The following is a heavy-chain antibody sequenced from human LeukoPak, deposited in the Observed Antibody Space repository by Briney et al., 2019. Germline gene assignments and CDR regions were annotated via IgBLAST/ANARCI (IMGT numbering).Heavy chain of an antibody. CDR2: VNGDGSST. J-gene: IGHJ6*02. CDR3: ARGGCVSSSCYGGNTYGLDV. Sequence: GGSLRLSCAASGFTFSSYWMHWVRRAPGKGLVWVSRVNGDGSSTTYADSVKGRFTISRDNAKNMLYLQMNSLRAEDTAVYYCARGGCVSSSCYGGNTYGLDVWGQGATVTVSS. CDR1: GFTFSSYW. D-gene: IGHD2-2*01. V-gene: IGHV3-74*01.